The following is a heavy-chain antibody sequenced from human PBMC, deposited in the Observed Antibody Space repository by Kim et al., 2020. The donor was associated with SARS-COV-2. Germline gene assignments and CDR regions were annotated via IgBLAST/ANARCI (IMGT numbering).Heavy chain of an antibody. D-gene: IGHD3-10*01. CDR3: VKGYGSGSYFGY. V-gene: IGHV3-64D*09. CDR2: ISSNGGTT. Sequence: GGSLRLSCSASGFTFSSYAMHWVRQAPGKGLEWVSSISSNGGTTYYADSVKGRFTISRDNSKNTLYLQMSSLRAEDTAVYYCVKGYGSGSYFGYWGQGTLVTVSS. CDR1: GFTFSSYA. J-gene: IGHJ4*02.